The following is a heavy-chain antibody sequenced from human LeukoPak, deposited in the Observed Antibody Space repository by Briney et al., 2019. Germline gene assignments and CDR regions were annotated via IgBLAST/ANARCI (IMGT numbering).Heavy chain of an antibody. CDR3: ARGPFLEWLLYFDY. V-gene: IGHV1-2*02. D-gene: IGHD3-3*01. CDR2: INPNSGGT. J-gene: IGHJ4*02. Sequence: ASVKVSCKASGYTFTGYYMHWVRQAPGQGLEWMGWINPNSGGTSYAQKFQGRVTMTRDTSISTAYMELSRLRSDDTAVYYCARGPFLEWLLYFDYWGQGTLVTVSS. CDR1: GYTFTGYY.